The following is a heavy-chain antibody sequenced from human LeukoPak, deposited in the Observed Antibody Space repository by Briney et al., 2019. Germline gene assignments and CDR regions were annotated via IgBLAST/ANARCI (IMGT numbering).Heavy chain of an antibody. Sequence: PGGSLRLSCAASGFTFSSYAMSWVRQAPGKGLEWVSGVSGSGGSTYYADSVKGRFTISRDNAKNTLYLQMNSLRAEDTAVYYCARDNDSRDPPHFDYWGQGTLVTVSS. V-gene: IGHV3-23*01. D-gene: IGHD3-16*01. J-gene: IGHJ4*02. CDR3: ARDNDSRDPPHFDY. CDR2: VSGSGGST. CDR1: GFTFSSYA.